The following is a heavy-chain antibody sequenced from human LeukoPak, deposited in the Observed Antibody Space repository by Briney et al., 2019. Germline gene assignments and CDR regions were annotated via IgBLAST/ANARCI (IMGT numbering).Heavy chain of an antibody. J-gene: IGHJ6*04. CDR3: ASRLSITIFGEMDV. CDR1: GFTFSSYS. D-gene: IGHD3-3*01. CDR2: ISSSSSYI. Sequence: GGSLRLSCAASGFTFSSYSMNWVRQAPGKGLEWVSSISSSSSYIYYADSVKGRFTISRGNAKNSLYLQMNSLRAEDTAVYYCASRLSITIFGEMDVWGKGTTVTVSS. V-gene: IGHV3-21*01.